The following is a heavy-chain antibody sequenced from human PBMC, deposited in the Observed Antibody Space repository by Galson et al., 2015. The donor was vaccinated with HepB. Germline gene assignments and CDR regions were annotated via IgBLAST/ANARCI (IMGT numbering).Heavy chain of an antibody. CDR1: GFTFSSYA. Sequence: SLRLSCAASGFTFSSYAMSWVRQAPGKGLEWVSSISGSGGSKYYADSVKGRFTISRDNSNSTLYLQMNSLRAEDTAVYYCAIGGGSSPFDYWGQGTLVTVSS. CDR2: ISGSGGSK. J-gene: IGHJ4*02. CDR3: AIGGGSSPFDY. V-gene: IGHV3-23*01. D-gene: IGHD6-6*01.